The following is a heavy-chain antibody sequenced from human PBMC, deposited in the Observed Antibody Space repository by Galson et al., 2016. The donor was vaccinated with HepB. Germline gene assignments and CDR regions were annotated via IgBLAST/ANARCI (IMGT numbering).Heavy chain of an antibody. CDR3: ARAPVTSTTCCYYFGY. CDR1: GFTFSDYY. CDR2: ISSRSSTI. V-gene: IGHV3-11*01. Sequence: SLRLSCAASGFTFSDYYMNWIRQAPGKGLEWISYISSRSSTIYYADSVKGRFTISRDNAKNSLFLQMNSLRAEDTAVYYCARAPVTSTTCCYYFGYWGQGTLVAVSS. D-gene: IGHD2-2*01. J-gene: IGHJ4*02.